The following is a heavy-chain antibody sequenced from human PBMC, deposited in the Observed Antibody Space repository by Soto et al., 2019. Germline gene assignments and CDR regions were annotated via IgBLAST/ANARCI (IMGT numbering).Heavy chain of an antibody. CDR3: STVVTTATTRLDP. J-gene: IGHJ5*02. CDR2: IKSKTDGGTI. V-gene: IGHV3-15*07. Sequence: GGSLRLSCAASGFSFSYAWMTWVRQAPGKGLEWVGRIKSKTDGGTIDYSAPVKGRFSISRDDSRSTLYLQINSLQIEDTAVYYCSTVVTTATTRLDPWGQGTLVTVSS. D-gene: IGHD4-17*01. CDR1: GFSFSYAW.